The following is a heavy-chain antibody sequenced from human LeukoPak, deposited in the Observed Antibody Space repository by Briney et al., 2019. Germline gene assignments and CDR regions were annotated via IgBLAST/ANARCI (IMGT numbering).Heavy chain of an antibody. CDR3: ASGLYSGHDAFDI. CDR2: IYYSGST. CDR1: GGSISSYY. D-gene: IGHD1-26*01. J-gene: IGHJ3*02. V-gene: IGHV4-59*01. Sequence: SETLSLTCTVSGGSISSYYWSWIRQPPGKGLEWIGYIYYSGSTNYNPPLKSRVTISVDTSKNQFSLKLSSVTAADTAVYYCASGLYSGHDAFDIWGQGTMVTVSS.